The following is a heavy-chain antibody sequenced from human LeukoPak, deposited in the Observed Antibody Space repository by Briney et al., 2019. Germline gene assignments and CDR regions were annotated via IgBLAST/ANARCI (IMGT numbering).Heavy chain of an antibody. D-gene: IGHD3-9*01. V-gene: IGHV1-69*06. CDR3: ARSTYYDILTGSGPSILYYFDY. CDR2: IIPIFGTA. J-gene: IGHJ4*02. Sequence: VASVRVSCKASGGTFSSYAISWVRQAPGQGLEWMGGIIPIFGTANYAQKFQGGVTITADKSTSTAYMELSSLRSDDTAVYYCARSTYYDILTGSGPSILYYFDYWGQGTLVTVSS. CDR1: GGTFSSYA.